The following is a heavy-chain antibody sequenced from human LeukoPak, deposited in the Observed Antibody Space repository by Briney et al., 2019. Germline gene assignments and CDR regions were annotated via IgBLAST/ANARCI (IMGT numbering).Heavy chain of an antibody. CDR2: INHSGST. J-gene: IGHJ2*01. CDR3: ARATEKPFDL. CDR1: GGSFSGYY. Sequence: SETLSLTCAVYGGSFSGYYRSWIRQPPGKGLEWIGEINHSGSTNYNPSLKSRVTISVDTSKNQFSLKLSSVTAADTAVYYCARATEKPFDLWGRGTLVTVSS. V-gene: IGHV4-34*01.